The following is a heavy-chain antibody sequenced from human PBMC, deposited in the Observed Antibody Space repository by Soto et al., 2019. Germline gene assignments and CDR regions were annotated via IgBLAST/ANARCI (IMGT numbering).Heavy chain of an antibody. J-gene: IGHJ5*02. CDR2: ISAGSDAI. Sequence: EGQLVESGGGLVLPGGSLRLSCAASGCIFSTYTLNWVRQAPRKGLEWVSYISAGSDAIHYADSVKGRFTVSRDNAKNSLFLQMNSLRDEDTAVYYCARLYTTSRVGAWFDPWGQGTLVTVSS. CDR3: ARLYTTSRVGAWFDP. D-gene: IGHD3-16*01. CDR1: GCIFSTYT. V-gene: IGHV3-48*02.